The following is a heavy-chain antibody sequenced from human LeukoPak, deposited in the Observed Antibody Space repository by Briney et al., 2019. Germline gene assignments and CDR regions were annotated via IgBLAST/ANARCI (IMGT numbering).Heavy chain of an antibody. CDR1: GFTFSSYW. J-gene: IGHJ4*02. D-gene: IGHD3-22*01. CDR3: ARDLNYYDSSGYFDY. V-gene: IGHV3-7*01. CDR2: IRQDGSKK. Sequence: QPGGSLRLSCAASGFTFSSYWMSWVRQAPGNGLEWVANIRQDGSKKYYVDSVKGRFTISRDNAKNSLYLQMNSLRAEDTAVYYCARDLNYYDSSGYFDYWGQGTLVTVSS.